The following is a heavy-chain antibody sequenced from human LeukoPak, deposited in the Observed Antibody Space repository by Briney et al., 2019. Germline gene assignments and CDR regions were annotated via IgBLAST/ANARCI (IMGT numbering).Heavy chain of an antibody. CDR1: GYTFTSYY. CDR2: INPSGGST. J-gene: IGHJ4*02. CDR3: ARAVHSTVTHYIDY. Sequence: PRASVKVSCKASGYTFTSYYMHWVRQAPGLGLEWMGIINPSGGSTSYSQKFQGRVTMTRDTSTSTVYMELSRLRSEDTAVYYCARAVHSTVTHYIDYWGQGTLVTVSS. D-gene: IGHD4-11*01. V-gene: IGHV1-46*01.